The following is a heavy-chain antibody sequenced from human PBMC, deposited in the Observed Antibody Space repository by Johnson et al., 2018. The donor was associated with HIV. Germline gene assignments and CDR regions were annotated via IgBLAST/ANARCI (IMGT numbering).Heavy chain of an antibody. CDR2: IYSGGDT. CDR1: GFNVSDNY. D-gene: IGHD3-10*01. V-gene: IGHV3-66*02. Sequence: VQLVESGGGLVQPGGSLGLSCAASGFNVSDNYMNWVRQAPGKGLEWVSIIYSGGDTKYADSVKGRFTVSRDSSKNTLYLQMNSLRTEDTAGYYCAKSTQANILRESGPYGAFDIWGQGTMVTVSS. CDR3: AKSTQANILRESGPYGAFDI. J-gene: IGHJ3*02.